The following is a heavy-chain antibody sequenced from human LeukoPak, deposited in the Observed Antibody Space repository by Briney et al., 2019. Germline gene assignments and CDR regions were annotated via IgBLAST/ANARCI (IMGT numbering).Heavy chain of an antibody. V-gene: IGHV3-23*01. J-gene: IGHJ3*02. Sequence: PGGSLRLSCAASGFTFKNYAMNWFRQAPGKGLGWVSGISGSGGTTYYADSVKGRFTISRDNSKNTLYLQMNSLRAEDTAVYYCAKGIPDYYDSTGTPNDAFDMWGQGTMVTVSS. CDR2: ISGSGGTT. CDR3: AKGIPDYYDSTGTPNDAFDM. CDR1: GFTFKNYA. D-gene: IGHD3-22*01.